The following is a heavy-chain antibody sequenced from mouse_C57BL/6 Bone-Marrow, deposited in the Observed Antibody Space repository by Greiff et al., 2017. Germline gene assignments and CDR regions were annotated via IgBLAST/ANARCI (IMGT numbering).Heavy chain of an antibody. J-gene: IGHJ3*01. D-gene: IGHD2-5*01. V-gene: IGHV10-1*01. Sequence: EVKLVESGGGLVQPKGSLKLSCAASGFSFNTYAMNWVRQAPGKGLEWVARIRSKSNNYATYYADSVKDRFTISRDDSESMLYLQMNNLKTEDTARYYCVRHEWSYYSNYDWFAYWGQGTLVTVSA. CDR3: VRHEWSYYSNYDWFAY. CDR1: GFSFNTYA. CDR2: IRSKSNNYAT.